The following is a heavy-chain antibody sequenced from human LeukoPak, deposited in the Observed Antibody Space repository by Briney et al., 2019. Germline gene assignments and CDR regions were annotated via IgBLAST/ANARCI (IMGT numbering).Heavy chain of an antibody. J-gene: IGHJ4*02. D-gene: IGHD3-3*01. CDR1: GFTFSSYE. CDR2: ISSSGSTI. V-gene: IGHV3-48*03. CDR3: ARDKATTYYDFWSGYYPFDY. Sequence: PGGSLRLSCAASGFTFSSYEMNWVRQAPGKGLEWVSYISSSGSTIYYADSVKGRFTISRDNAKNSLYPQMNSLRAEDTAVYYCARDKATTYYDFWSGYYPFDYWGQGTLVTVSS.